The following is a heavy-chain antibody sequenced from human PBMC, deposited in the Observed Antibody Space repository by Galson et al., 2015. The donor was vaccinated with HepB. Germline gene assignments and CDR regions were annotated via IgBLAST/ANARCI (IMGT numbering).Heavy chain of an antibody. D-gene: IGHD3-10*01. V-gene: IGHV3-15*01. J-gene: IGHJ4*02. CDR3: TTGAGTYGPHGDY. CDR2: ITSNTDGGTT. Sequence: SLRLSCAASGFPFSNAWMSWVRQAPGKGLEWVGRITSNTDGGTTQYTTPVKGRFTISRDDSQNTVYLQMNSLRTDDTAFYYCTTGAGTYGPHGDYWGQGTLVTVSS. CDR1: GFPFSNAW.